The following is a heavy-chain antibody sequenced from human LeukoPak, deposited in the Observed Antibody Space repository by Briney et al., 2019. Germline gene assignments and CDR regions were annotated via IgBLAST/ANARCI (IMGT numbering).Heavy chain of an antibody. CDR2: IRGSGGGS. CDR1: GFTFSSYA. J-gene: IGHJ4*02. V-gene: IGHV3-23*01. D-gene: IGHD6-19*01. Sequence: QTGGSLRLSCAASGFTFSSYAMNWVRQAPGKGLEWVSVIRGSGGGSYYGDSVKGRFTISRDNSKNTLYLQMNSLRAEDTAVYYCAKDDGSGWYQIDYWGQGTLVTVSS. CDR3: AKDDGSGWYQIDY.